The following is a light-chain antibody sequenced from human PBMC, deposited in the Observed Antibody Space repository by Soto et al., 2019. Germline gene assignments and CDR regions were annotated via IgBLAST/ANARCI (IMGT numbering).Light chain of an antibody. V-gene: IGKV3-11*01. Sequence: EIVLTQSPATLSLSPGERATPSCKASQYVSSYLAWYQQKPGQAPRLLICDASDRATGIPARFSGSGSGTDFTLTISSLEPEDFAVYYCQQRSNWPPTFGRGTKVDIK. CDR3: QQRSNWPPT. CDR1: QYVSSY. CDR2: DAS. J-gene: IGKJ4*01.